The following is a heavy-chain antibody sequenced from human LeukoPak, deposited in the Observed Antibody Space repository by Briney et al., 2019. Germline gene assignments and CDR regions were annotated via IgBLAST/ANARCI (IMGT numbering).Heavy chain of an antibody. D-gene: IGHD2-2*01. J-gene: IGHJ4*02. V-gene: IGHV3-53*01. CDR2: IYSGGST. CDR3: AKSLGVVVPAASN. Sequence: GGSLRLSCAASGFTVSSNYMSWVRQAPGKGLEWVSVIYSGGSTYYADSVKGRFTISRDNSKNTLYLQMNSLRAEDTAVYYCAKSLGVVVPAASNWGQGTLVTVSS. CDR1: GFTVSSNY.